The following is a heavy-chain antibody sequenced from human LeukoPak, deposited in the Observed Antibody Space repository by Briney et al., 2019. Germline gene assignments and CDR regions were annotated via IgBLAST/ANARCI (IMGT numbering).Heavy chain of an antibody. D-gene: IGHD3-16*01. CDR2: MNPNSGNT. V-gene: IGHV1-8*03. Sequence: ASVKVSCKASGYTFTSYDINWVRQATGQGLEWMGWMNPNSGNTGYAQKFQGRVTITRNTSISTAYMELSSLRSEDTAVYYCASSFMAATWGAFDIWGQGTMVTVSS. J-gene: IGHJ3*02. CDR1: GYTFTSYD. CDR3: ASSFMAATWGAFDI.